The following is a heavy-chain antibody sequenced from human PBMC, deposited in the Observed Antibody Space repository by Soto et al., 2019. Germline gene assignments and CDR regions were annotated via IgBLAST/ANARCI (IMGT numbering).Heavy chain of an antibody. V-gene: IGHV1-3*01. CDR1: GYTFTSYA. CDR3: ARGTPRGARQCNWFDP. D-gene: IGHD1-1*01. CDR2: INAGNGNT. Sequence: GASVKVSCKASGYTFTSYAMHWVRQAPGQRLEWMGWINAGNGNTKYSQKFQGRVTITRDTSASTAYMELSSLRSEDTAVYYCARGTPRGARQCNWFDPWGQGTLVNVSS. J-gene: IGHJ5*02.